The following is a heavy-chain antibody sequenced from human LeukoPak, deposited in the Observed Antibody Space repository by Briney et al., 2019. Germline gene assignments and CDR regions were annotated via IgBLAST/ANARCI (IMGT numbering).Heavy chain of an antibody. Sequence: GGSLRLSCAASGFKFDDYAMSWVRQPPGKGLEWVSGISWNGGSTGYVDSVKGRFTLSRDNAKNSLYLQMKSLRAEDTALYYCARVSRYGYDSLPDYWGQGTLVTVSS. CDR1: GFKFDDYA. CDR3: ARVSRYGYDSLPDY. V-gene: IGHV3-20*04. D-gene: IGHD3-22*01. J-gene: IGHJ4*02. CDR2: ISWNGGST.